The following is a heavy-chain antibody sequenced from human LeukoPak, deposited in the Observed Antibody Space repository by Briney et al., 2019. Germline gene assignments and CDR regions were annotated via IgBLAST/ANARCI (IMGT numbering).Heavy chain of an antibody. CDR3: ARHGTSGTNLNWFDP. CDR1: GGSISSFY. D-gene: IGHD1/OR15-1a*01. J-gene: IGHJ5*02. CDR2: IYYSGST. V-gene: IGHV4-59*01. Sequence: PSETLSLTCTVSGGSISSFYWSWIRQPPGKGLEWIGYIYYSGSTNYNPSLKSRVTISVDTSKNQFSLKLSSVTAADAAVYYCARHGTSGTNLNWFDPWGQGTLVTVSS.